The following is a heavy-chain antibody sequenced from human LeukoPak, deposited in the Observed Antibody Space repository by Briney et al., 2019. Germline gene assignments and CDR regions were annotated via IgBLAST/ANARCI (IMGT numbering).Heavy chain of an antibody. CDR3: ARDLGYYDSSGYYRPCWFDP. V-gene: IGHV4-31*03. J-gene: IGHJ5*02. Sequence: SETLSLTCTISGGSISSGGYYWSWIRQHPGKGLEWIGYIYYSGSTYYNPSLKSRVTISVDTSKNQFSLKLSSVTAADTAVYYCARDLGYYDSSGYYRPCWFDPWGQGTLVTVSS. CDR2: IYYSGST. D-gene: IGHD3-22*01. CDR1: GGSISSGGYY.